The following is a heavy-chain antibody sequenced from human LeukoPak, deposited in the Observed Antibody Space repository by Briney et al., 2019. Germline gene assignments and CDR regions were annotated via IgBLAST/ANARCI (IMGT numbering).Heavy chain of an antibody. D-gene: IGHD3-10*01. J-gene: IGHJ4*02. CDR1: GFTFSSFA. CDR3: ANVWRGSGSYYKEDY. CDR2: ISGSGGTT. V-gene: IGHV3-23*01. Sequence: GGSLRLSCAASGFTFSSFAMSWVRQAPGKGLEWVSTISGSGGTTNYADSVKGRFTISRDNSKNTLYLQMNSLRAEDTAVYYCANVWRGSGSYYKEDYWGQGTLVTVSS.